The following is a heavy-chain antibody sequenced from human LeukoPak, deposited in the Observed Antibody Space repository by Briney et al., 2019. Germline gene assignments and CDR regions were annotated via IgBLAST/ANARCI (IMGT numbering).Heavy chain of an antibody. CDR3: ARVWSEGYDSSGYYFDY. Sequence: SETLSLTCTVAGGSISSGDYYWSCIRQPPGKGLEWIGYIYYSGSTYYNPSLKSRVTIAVDTSKNQSSLKLSSVTAADTAVYYCARVWSEGYDSSGYYFDYSGQGTLVTVSS. CDR2: IYYSGST. J-gene: IGHJ4*02. CDR1: GGSISSGDYY. V-gene: IGHV4-30-4*01. D-gene: IGHD3-22*01.